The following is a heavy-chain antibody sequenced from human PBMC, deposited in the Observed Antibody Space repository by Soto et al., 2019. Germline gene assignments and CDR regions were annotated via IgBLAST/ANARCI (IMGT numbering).Heavy chain of an antibody. CDR2: INLRGGTT. Sequence: QVQLVQSGPEVRKPGASVRLSCATSGYNFNQYYIHWVRQAPGQGLEWMGIINLRGGTTEYAHKFRGRVTVTGDTSTRTAYMELSSLISEDTAVYFCARGPADSDVPRWDHWGQGTLITVSS. V-gene: IGHV1-46*02. CDR3: ARGPADSDVPRWDH. CDR1: GYNFNQYY. J-gene: IGHJ4*02. D-gene: IGHD1-26*01.